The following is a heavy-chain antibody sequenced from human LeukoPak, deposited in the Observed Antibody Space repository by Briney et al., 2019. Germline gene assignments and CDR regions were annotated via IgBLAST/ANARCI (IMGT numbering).Heavy chain of an antibody. CDR1: GYSFISYR. CDR2: ISVYNGNT. J-gene: IGHJ2*01. Sequence: ASVKVSCKASGYSFISYRITWVRQAPGQGLEWMGWISVYNGNTNYAQKFQGRVTMTTETSTSTAYMELRSLRSDDTAVYYCARPGGGSGWSRYFDLWGRGTLVTVSS. V-gene: IGHV1-18*04. CDR3: ARPGGGSGWSRYFDL. D-gene: IGHD6-19*01.